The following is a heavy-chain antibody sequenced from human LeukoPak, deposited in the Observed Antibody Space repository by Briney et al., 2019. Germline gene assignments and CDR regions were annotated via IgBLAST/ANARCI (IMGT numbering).Heavy chain of an antibody. CDR2: ISGSGGST. Sequence: GGSLRLSCAASGFTVSSNYMSWVRQAPGKGLEWVSAISGSGGSTYYADSVKGRFTISRDNSKNTLYLQMNSLRAEDTAVYYCAKDSGYDPDAFDIWGQGTMVTVSS. CDR1: GFTVSSNY. CDR3: AKDSGYDPDAFDI. V-gene: IGHV3-23*01. J-gene: IGHJ3*02. D-gene: IGHD5-12*01.